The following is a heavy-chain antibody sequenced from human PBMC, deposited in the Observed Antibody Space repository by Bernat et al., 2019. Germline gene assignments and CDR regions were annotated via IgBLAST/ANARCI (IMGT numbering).Heavy chain of an antibody. CDR3: ELLWFREGRVLDAFDI. V-gene: IGHV1-69*02. D-gene: IGHD3-10*01. CDR2: IIPILGIA. J-gene: IGHJ3*02. CDR1: GGTFSSYT. Sequence: QVQLVQSGAEVKKPGSSVKVSCKASGGTFSSYTISWVRQAPGQGLEWMGRIIPILGIANYAQKFQGRVTITADKSTSTAYMELSSLRSEDTAVYYCELLWFREGRVLDAFDIWGQGTMVTVSS.